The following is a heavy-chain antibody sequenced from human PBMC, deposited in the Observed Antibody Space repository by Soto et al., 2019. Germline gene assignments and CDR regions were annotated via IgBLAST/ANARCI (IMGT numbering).Heavy chain of an antibody. Sequence: LSLTCTVSGGSISSGDYYWSWIRQPPGKGLEWIGYIYYSGSTYYNPSLKSRVTISVDTSKNQFSLKLSSVTAADTAVYYCARAKGFPYYYYGMDVWGQGTTVTVSS. CDR3: ARAKGFPYYYYGMDV. V-gene: IGHV4-30-4*01. CDR1: GGSISSGDYY. CDR2: IYYSGST. D-gene: IGHD3-10*01. J-gene: IGHJ6*02.